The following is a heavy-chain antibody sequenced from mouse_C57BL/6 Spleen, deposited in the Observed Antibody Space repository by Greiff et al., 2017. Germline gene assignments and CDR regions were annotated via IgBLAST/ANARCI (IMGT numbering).Heavy chain of an antibody. D-gene: IGHD3-3*01. CDR3: ARSGDEVYYFDY. CDR1: GYTFTSYW. J-gene: IGHJ2*01. Sequence: VQLQQPGAELVKPGASVKMSCKASGYTFTSYWITWVKQRPGQGLEWIGDIYPGSGSTNYNEKFKSKATLTVDTSSSTAYMQLSSLTSEDSAVYYCARSGDEVYYFDYWGQGTTLTVSS. CDR2: IYPGSGST. V-gene: IGHV1-55*01.